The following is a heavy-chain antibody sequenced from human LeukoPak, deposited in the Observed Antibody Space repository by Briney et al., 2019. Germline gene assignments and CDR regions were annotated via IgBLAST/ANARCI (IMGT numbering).Heavy chain of an antibody. Sequence: PGGSLRLSCAASGFTFSTYEMNWVRQAPGKGLEWVSYISSSGRIIFYADSMKGRFTISRDNAKNSLYLQMNGLRAEDTAVYYCARETYASGSYYIDYWGQGTLVTVSS. V-gene: IGHV3-48*03. J-gene: IGHJ4*02. CDR1: GFTFSTYE. D-gene: IGHD3-10*01. CDR3: ARETYASGSYYIDY. CDR2: ISSSGRII.